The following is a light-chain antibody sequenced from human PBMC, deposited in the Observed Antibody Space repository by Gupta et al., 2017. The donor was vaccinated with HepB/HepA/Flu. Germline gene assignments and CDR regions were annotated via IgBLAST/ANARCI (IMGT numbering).Light chain of an antibody. Sequence: SYVLTQPPSGSAAPGKTARITCGGNNIGSKSVHWYQQKPGQAPVLVVYDDSDRPSGIPERFSGSNSGNTATLTISRVEAGDEADDDCQVWDSSSDHWVFGGGTKLTVL. J-gene: IGLJ3*02. CDR2: DDS. V-gene: IGLV3-21*03. CDR1: NIGSKS. CDR3: QVWDSSSDHWV.